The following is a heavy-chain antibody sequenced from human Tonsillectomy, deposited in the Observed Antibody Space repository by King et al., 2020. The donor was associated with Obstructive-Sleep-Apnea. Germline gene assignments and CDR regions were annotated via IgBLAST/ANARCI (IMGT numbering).Heavy chain of an antibody. D-gene: IGHD6-19*01. V-gene: IGHV4-30-4*01. CDR1: GDSISSGDYY. CDR2: LHHNGNT. J-gene: IGHJ5*02. Sequence: VQLQESGPGLGKPSQSLSLTCTVSGDSISSGDYYCTWIRQPPGKGLEWMGHLHHNGNTHYSPSLSSRLTLSLDPPKSLLSLKLNSVTATDTAVYYCARGSAVAGNSRFDLWGQGSLVTVSS. CDR3: ARGSAVAGNSRFDL.